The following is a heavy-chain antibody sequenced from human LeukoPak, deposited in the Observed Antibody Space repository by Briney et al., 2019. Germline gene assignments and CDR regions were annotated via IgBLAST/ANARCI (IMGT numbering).Heavy chain of an antibody. V-gene: IGHV4-39*01. J-gene: IGHJ4*02. CDR3: ARHPHYYFDNSAR. CDR2: MFYSGNT. Sequence: SETLSLTCTVSGDSVRTSNSYWGWVRQPPGKGLEWIGSMFYSGNTYYNPSLKSRVTISVDTSKNQLSLRLSPVTAADTAVYYCARHPHYYFDNSARWGQGTLVTVSS. CDR1: GDSVRTSNSY. D-gene: IGHD3-22*01.